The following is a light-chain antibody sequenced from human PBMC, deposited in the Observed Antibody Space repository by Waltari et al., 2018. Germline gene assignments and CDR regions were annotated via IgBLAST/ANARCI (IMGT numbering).Light chain of an antibody. Sequence: AIQMTQSPSSLSSSVGDRVTITCRASQDIGHDLGWYQQKPGKAPKLLIYAASSLQSGVPSRFSGAGSGTGFTLTISSLQPEDFATYYCLQDYDYPLTFGGGTKVAIK. CDR2: AAS. V-gene: IGKV1-6*01. CDR1: QDIGHD. CDR3: LQDYDYPLT. J-gene: IGKJ4*01.